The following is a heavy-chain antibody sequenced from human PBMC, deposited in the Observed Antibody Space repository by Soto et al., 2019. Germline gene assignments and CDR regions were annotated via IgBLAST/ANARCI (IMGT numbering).Heavy chain of an antibody. CDR3: GRANLGSDRYILEPFDP. CDR1: GDSVSSNSST. J-gene: IGHJ5*02. V-gene: IGHV6-1*01. D-gene: IGHD1-1*01. Sequence: SQTLSLTFAISGDSVSSNSSTWNWIRQSPSRGLEWLGRTYYRSKWYNDYAISVKSRITINPDTSKNQFSLQLNSVVPEETAVYYCGRANLGSDRYILEPFDPWGQGPLITVSS. CDR2: TYYRSKWYN.